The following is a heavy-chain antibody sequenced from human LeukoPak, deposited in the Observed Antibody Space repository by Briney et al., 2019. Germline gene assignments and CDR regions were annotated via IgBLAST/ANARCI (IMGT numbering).Heavy chain of an antibody. CDR3: ARDRDRMVQGVTALFDY. V-gene: IGHV1-8*01. CDR2: MNPNSGYP. D-gene: IGHD3-10*01. CDR1: GYTFTSYD. J-gene: IGHJ4*02. Sequence: ASVKVSCKASGYTFTSYDINWVRQATGQGLEWMGWMNPNSGYPGYAQKFQGRVTMTTDTSTTTAYMEVRSLRSDDTAVYYCARDRDRMVQGVTALFDYWGQGTLVTVSS.